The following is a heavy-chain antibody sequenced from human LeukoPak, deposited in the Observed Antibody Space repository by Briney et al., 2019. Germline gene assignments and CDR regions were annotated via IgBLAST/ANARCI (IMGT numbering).Heavy chain of an antibody. CDR1: TFALSRYA. J-gene: IGHJ4*02. D-gene: IGHD3-22*01. CDR2: IWYDGTNK. V-gene: IGHV3-33*08. CDR3: ARAAYDSSGYLTL. Sequence: GGSLRLSCAASTFALSRYAMHWVRQAPGKGLEWVAVIWYDGTNKYYADSVKGRFTISRDNSKNTLFLQMNILRAEDTAVYYCARAAYDSSGYLTLWGQGTLVAVSS.